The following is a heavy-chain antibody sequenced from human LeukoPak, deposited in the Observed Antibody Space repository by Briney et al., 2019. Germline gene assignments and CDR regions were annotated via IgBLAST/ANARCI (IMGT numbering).Heavy chain of an antibody. CDR3: AKDGDIVVVPAAYYFDY. CDR2: ISYDGSNK. V-gene: IGHV3-30*18. Sequence: PGGSLRLSCAASGFTFSSYGMHWVRQAPGKGLEWVAVISYDGSNKYYADSVKGRFTISRDNSKNTLYLQMNSLRAGDTAVYYCAKDGDIVVVPAAYYFDYWGQGTLVTVSS. D-gene: IGHD2-2*01. J-gene: IGHJ4*02. CDR1: GFTFSSYG.